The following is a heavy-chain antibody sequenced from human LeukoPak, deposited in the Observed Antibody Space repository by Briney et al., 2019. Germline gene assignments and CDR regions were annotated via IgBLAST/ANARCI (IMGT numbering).Heavy chain of an antibody. CDR2: IYSGGST. D-gene: IGHD6-13*01. CDR1: GFIVSSNY. Sequence: GGSLRLSCAASGFIVSSNYMSWVRQAPGKGLEWVSVIYSGGSTYYADSAKGRFTISRDNSKNTLYLQMNSLRAEDTAVYYCARAAGTGWFDPWGQGTLVTVSS. V-gene: IGHV3-53*01. J-gene: IGHJ5*02. CDR3: ARAAGTGWFDP.